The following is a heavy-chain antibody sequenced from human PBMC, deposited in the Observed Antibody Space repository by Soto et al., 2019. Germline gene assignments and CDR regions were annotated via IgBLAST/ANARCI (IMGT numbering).Heavy chain of an antibody. CDR2: IIPIFGTA. D-gene: IGHD2-2*02. CDR3: ARTIVVVPAAIFTYYYGMDV. J-gene: IGHJ6*02. Sequence: QVQLVQSGAEVKKPGSSVKVSCKASGGTFSSYAISWVRQAPGQGLEWMGGIIPIFGTANYAQKFQGRVTITADKSTSTAYMELSSLRSEDTAVYYCARTIVVVPAAIFTYYYGMDVWGQGTTVTVSS. CDR1: GGTFSSYA. V-gene: IGHV1-69*06.